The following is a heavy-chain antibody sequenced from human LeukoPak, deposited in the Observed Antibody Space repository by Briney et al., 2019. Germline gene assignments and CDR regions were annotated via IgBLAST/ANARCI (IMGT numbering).Heavy chain of an antibody. V-gene: IGHV3-11*01. CDR3: ARGGGLDV. CDR1: GFTFSDYY. D-gene: IGHD3-16*01. J-gene: IGHJ6*02. Sequence: GGSLRLSCAASGFTFSDYYMTWIRQAPGKGLEWVSYISSSSNNIHYANSVRGRFTISRDNAKNSVYLQMSNLRAEDTAVYFCARGGGLDVWGQGATVTVSS. CDR2: ISSSSNNI.